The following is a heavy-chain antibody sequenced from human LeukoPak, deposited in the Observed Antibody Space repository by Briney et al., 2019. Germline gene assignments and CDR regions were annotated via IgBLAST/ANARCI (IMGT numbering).Heavy chain of an antibody. CDR2: IYSDDTT. D-gene: IGHD5-18*01. CDR1: GFTVSTHY. V-gene: IGHV3-66*01. CDR3: ARARGFSYGSDY. J-gene: IGHJ4*02. Sequence: PGGSLRLSCAASGFTVSTHYMSWVRQAPGKGLEWVSVIYSDDTTYYADSVRGRFTISRDNSKNTLYLELNSLRAEDTAFYYCARARGFSYGSDYWGQGTLVTVSS.